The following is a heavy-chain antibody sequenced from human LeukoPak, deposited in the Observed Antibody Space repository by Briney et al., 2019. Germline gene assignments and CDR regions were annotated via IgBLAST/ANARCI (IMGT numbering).Heavy chain of an antibody. Sequence: GGSLRLSCAASGFTFSSYAMHWVRQAPGKGLEYVSAISSNGGSTYYANSVKGRFTISRDNSKNTLYLQMGSLRAEDMAVYYCARDSSSGWYFRGGVFDYWGQGTLVTVSS. CDR2: ISSNGGST. CDR3: ARDSSSGWYFRGGVFDY. D-gene: IGHD6-19*01. CDR1: GFTFSSYA. V-gene: IGHV3-64*01. J-gene: IGHJ4*02.